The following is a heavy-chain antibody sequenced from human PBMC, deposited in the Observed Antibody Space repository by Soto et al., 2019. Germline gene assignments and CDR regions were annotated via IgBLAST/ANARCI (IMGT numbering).Heavy chain of an antibody. CDR1: GGSMSSYY. CDR3: GRVRVRWQIDY. V-gene: IGHV4-59*01. D-gene: IGHD4-17*01. J-gene: IGHJ4*02. Sequence: SGTLALSCTASGGSMSSYYGSWIRQPPGKGLEWIGYIYYSGSTNYNPSLKSRVTISVDTSKNQFSLKLSSVTAADTAVYYCGRVRVRWQIDYWGQGTLVTVSS. CDR2: IYYSGST.